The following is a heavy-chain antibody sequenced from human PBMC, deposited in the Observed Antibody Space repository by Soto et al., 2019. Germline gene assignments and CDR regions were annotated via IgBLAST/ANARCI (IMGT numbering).Heavy chain of an antibody. J-gene: IGHJ6*03. CDR1: GYSFTSYW. CDR3: ARQVTIFGVVRYYYMDV. Sequence: GESLKISCQGSGYSFTSYWIGWVRQMPGKGLEWMGIIYPGDSDTRYSPSFQGQVTISADKSISTAYLQWSSLKASDTAMYYCARQVTIFGVVRYYYMDVWGKGTTVTVSS. D-gene: IGHD3-3*01. CDR2: IYPGDSDT. V-gene: IGHV5-51*01.